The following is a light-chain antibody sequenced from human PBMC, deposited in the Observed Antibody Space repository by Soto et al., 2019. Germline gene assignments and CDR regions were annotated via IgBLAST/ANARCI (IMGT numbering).Light chain of an antibody. J-gene: IGKJ3*01. V-gene: IGKV2-28*01. CDR3: MQALQTPLT. CDR2: LGS. Sequence: MVLTQSSLSLSVIPGEPASISCRSDQSLLHSDGNNYLDWYLQKPGQSPQLLIYLGSSRASGVPDRFSGGGSGTDFTLQISRVEADDIGIYYCMQALQTPLTFGPGTKVDIK. CDR1: QSLLHSDGNNY.